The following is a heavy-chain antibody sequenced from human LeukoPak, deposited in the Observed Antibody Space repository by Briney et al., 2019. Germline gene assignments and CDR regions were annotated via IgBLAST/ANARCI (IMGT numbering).Heavy chain of an antibody. J-gene: IGHJ4*02. D-gene: IGHD1-26*01. CDR2: IRYDGSNK. CDR1: GFTFSSYG. CDR3: AKDLTGVGANMFDY. V-gene: IGHV3-30*02. Sequence: PGGSLRLSCAASGFTFSSYGMHWVRQAPGKGLEWVAFIRYDGSNKYYADSVKGQFTISRDNSKNTLYLQMNSLRAEDTAVYYCAKDLTGVGANMFDYWGQGTLVTVSS.